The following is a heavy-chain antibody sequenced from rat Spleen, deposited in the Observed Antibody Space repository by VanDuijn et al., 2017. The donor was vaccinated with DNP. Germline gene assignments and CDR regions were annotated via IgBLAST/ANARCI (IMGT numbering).Heavy chain of an antibody. CDR3: VRPEYQAFDY. Sequence: EVQLVESGGGLVRPGRSLNLSCVASGFTLSHYNMAWVRQAPKKGLEWVASISASGGSTSYRDSVKGRFTISRDNAKSTLYLQMDSLRSEETATYYCVRPEYQAFDYWGQGVMVTVSS. J-gene: IGHJ2*01. CDR2: ISASGGST. CDR1: GFTLSHYN. V-gene: IGHV5-7*01.